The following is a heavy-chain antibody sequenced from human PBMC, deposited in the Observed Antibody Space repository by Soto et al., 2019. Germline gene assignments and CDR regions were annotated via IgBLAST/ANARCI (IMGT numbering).Heavy chain of an antibody. CDR2: IYYIGST. D-gene: IGHD6-6*01. CDR1: GGSISSYY. J-gene: IGHJ5*02. Sequence: SETLSLTCTVSGGSISSYYWSWVRQPPGKGLEWIGYIYYIGSTNDNPSLKSRVTISVDTSKNQFSLKLSSVTAADTAVYYCARETAQLVSRWFDPWGQGTLVTVSS. CDR3: ARETAQLVSRWFDP. V-gene: IGHV4-59*01.